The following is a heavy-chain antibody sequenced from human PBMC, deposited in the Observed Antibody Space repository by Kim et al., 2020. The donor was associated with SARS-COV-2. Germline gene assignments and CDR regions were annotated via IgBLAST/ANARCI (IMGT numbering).Heavy chain of an antibody. CDR3: ARGKYYYGSGIHNWFDP. Sequence: ASVKVSCKASGYTFTSYAMHWMRQAPGQRLEWMGWINAGNGNTKYSQKFQGRVTITRDTSASTAYMELSSLRSEDTAVYYCARGKYYYGSGIHNWFDPWGQGTLVTVSS. D-gene: IGHD3-10*01. V-gene: IGHV1-3*01. CDR1: GYTFTSYA. J-gene: IGHJ5*02. CDR2: INAGNGNT.